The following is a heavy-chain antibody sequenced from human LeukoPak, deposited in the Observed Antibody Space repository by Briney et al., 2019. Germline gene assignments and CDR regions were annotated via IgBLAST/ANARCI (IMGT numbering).Heavy chain of an antibody. CDR3: ARVKTEQWTPDAFDI. J-gene: IGHJ3*02. CDR2: IYTSGST. V-gene: IGHV4-61*02. Sequence: SSETLSLTCTVSGGSISSGSYYWSWIRQPAGKGLEWIGRIYTSGSTNYNPSLKSRVTISVDTSKNQFSLKLSSVTAADTAVYYCARVKTEQWTPDAFDIWGQGTMVTVSS. CDR1: GGSISSGSYY. D-gene: IGHD6-19*01.